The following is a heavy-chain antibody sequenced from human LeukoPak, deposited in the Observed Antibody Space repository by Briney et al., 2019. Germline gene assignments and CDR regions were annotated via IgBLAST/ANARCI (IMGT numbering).Heavy chain of an antibody. V-gene: IGHV3-53*01. J-gene: IGHJ6*03. CDR2: IYSGGST. CDR3: ARDRSGYDLNARFYYYYMDV. CDR1: GFTVSSNY. D-gene: IGHD5-12*01. Sequence: PGGSLRLSCAASGFTVSSNYMSWVRQARGKGLEWVSVIYSGGSTYYADSVKGRFTISRDNSKNTLYLQMNSLRAEDTAVYYCARDRSGYDLNARFYYYYMDVWGKGTTVTVSS.